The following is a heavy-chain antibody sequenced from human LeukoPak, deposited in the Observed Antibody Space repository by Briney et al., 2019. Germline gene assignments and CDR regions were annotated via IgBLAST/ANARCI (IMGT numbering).Heavy chain of an antibody. CDR1: GFTFSSFE. CDR2: ISGGGGRT. V-gene: IGHV3-23*01. Sequence: GGSLRLSCAASGFTFSSFEMNWVRQAPGKGLEWVSAISGGGGRTYYADSVKGRFTISRDNSKNTLYLQMNSLRAEDTAVYYCAKSNGQWLMEGNWFDPWGQGTLVTVSS. D-gene: IGHD6-19*01. CDR3: AKSNGQWLMEGNWFDP. J-gene: IGHJ5*02.